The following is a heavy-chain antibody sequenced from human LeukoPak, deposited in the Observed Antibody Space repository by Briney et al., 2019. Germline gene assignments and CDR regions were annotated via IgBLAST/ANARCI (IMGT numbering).Heavy chain of an antibody. CDR3: AKDQWELHYWGGGFDY. CDR1: GFTFSSYG. CDR2: IWYDGSNK. D-gene: IGHD1-26*01. V-gene: IGHV3-33*06. J-gene: IGHJ4*02. Sequence: GGSLRLSCAASGFTFSSYGMHWVRQAPGKGLEWVAVIWYDGSNKYYADSAKGRFTISRDNSKNTLYLQMNSLRAEDTAVYYCAKDQWELHYWGGGFDYWGQGTLVTVSS.